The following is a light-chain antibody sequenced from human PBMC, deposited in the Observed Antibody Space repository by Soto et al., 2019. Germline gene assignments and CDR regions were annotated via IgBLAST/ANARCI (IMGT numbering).Light chain of an antibody. V-gene: IGKV3-11*01. Sequence: KHSASTLSLSQRERATLSCRASQSVSSYLAWYQQKPGQAPRLLIYDASNWATGIPARFSGSGSGTDFTLTISSLEPEDFAVYYCQQRSNWPATFGQGTRLEI. CDR1: QSVSSY. CDR2: DAS. J-gene: IGKJ5*01. CDR3: QQRSNWPAT.